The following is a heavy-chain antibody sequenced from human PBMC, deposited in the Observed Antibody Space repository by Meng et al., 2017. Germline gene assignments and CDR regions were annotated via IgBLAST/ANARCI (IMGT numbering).Heavy chain of an antibody. CDR3: ASMGY. V-gene: IGHV3-30*01. D-gene: IGHD3-10*01. Sequence: QVQLVESGGGVVQPGRSLRLSCAASGFTFSSYAMHWVRQAPGKGLEWVAVISYDGSNKYYADSVKGRFTISRDNSKNTLYLQMNSLRVEDTAVYYCASMGYWGQGTLVIVSS. J-gene: IGHJ4*02. CDR1: GFTFSSYA. CDR2: ISYDGSNK.